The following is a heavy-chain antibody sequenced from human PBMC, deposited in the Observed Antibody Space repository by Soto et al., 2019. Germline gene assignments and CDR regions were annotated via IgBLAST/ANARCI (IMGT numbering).Heavy chain of an antibody. J-gene: IGHJ5*02. Sequence: SETLSLTCTVSGGSISSNNNYWSWIRHPPGRGLEWIGSISYSGNSFYDPSLNSRVTISMDTSNNHFSLKVSSVTAADTAVYYCARLSPGGWELLGGWFDPWGQGTLVTVSS. CDR3: ARLSPGGWELLGGWFDP. D-gene: IGHD1-26*01. CDR1: GGSISSNNNY. V-gene: IGHV4-39*02. CDR2: ISYSGNS.